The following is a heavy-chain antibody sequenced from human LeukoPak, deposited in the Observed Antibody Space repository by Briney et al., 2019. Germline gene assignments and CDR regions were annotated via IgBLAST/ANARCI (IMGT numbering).Heavy chain of an antibody. CDR3: ARGIWGRWDY. V-gene: IGHV4-39*07. CDR1: GGSISSSSYY. D-gene: IGHD7-27*01. Sequence: SETLSLTCTVSGGSISSSSYYWGWIRQPPGKGLEWIGSIYYSGSTYYNPSLKSRVTISVDPSKNQFSLKLSSVTAADTAVYYCARGIWGRWDYWGQGTLVTVSS. CDR2: IYYSGST. J-gene: IGHJ4*02.